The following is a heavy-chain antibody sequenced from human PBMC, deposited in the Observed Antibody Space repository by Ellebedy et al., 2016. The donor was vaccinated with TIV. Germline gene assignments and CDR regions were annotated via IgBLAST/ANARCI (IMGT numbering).Heavy chain of an antibody. CDR2: INAGKGNT. D-gene: IGHD2-2*01. CDR3: ARDSPLKYTSSTSKSYYYYGMDV. V-gene: IGHV1-3*01. Sequence: ASVKVSCKASGYTFSSYAMHWARQAPGQRLEWMGWINAGKGNTKYSQKFQGRVTITRDTSTSTAYMELRSLRSDDTAVYYCARDSPLKYTSSTSKSYYYYGMDVWGQGTTVTVSS. J-gene: IGHJ6*02. CDR1: GYTFSSYA.